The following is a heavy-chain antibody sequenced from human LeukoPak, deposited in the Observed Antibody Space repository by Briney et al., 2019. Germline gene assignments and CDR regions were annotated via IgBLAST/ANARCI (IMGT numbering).Heavy chain of an antibody. CDR3: AREWWGYDVLTGDNWFDP. CDR1: GYPFTTYG. Sequence: RGASVKVSCKASGYPFTTYGINWVRQAPGQGLEWMGWINTYNGDTNYAQKFQGRVTMTTDTSTSTVYIELRSLTSDDTAAYYCAREWWGYDVLTGDNWFDPWGQGTLVTVSS. V-gene: IGHV1-18*01. CDR2: INTYNGDT. J-gene: IGHJ5*02. D-gene: IGHD3-9*01.